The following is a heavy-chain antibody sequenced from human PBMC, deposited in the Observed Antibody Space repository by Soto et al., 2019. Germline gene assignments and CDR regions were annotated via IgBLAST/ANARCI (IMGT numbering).Heavy chain of an antibody. Sequence: VGSLRLSCAASGFTFSSYSMNWVRQAPGKGLEWVSYISSSSSTIYYADSVKGRFTISRDNAKNSLYLQMNSLRDEDTAVYYCARVRYGGGYHFDYWGQGTLVTVSS. D-gene: IGHD3-16*01. CDR1: GFTFSSYS. CDR2: ISSSSSTI. CDR3: ARVRYGGGYHFDY. J-gene: IGHJ4*02. V-gene: IGHV3-48*02.